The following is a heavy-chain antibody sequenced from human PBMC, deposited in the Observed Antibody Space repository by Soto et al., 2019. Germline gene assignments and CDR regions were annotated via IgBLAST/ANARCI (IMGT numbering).Heavy chain of an antibody. CDR3: ARLVDGYPGY. D-gene: IGHD5-12*01. V-gene: IGHV5-51*01. CDR2: IFPGDSDT. Sequence: PGESLKISCKASGYTFTSQWIGWMRQKSGIGLEWMGLIFPGDSDTRYSPSFQGQVTISADKSISTAFLQWSSLEASDTAMYYCARLVDGYPGYWGQGTLVTVSS. J-gene: IGHJ4*02. CDR1: GYTFTSQW.